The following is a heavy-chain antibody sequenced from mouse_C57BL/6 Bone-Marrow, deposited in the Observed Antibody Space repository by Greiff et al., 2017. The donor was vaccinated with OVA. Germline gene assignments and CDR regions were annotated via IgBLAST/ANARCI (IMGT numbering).Heavy chain of an antibody. CDR2: INPSNGGT. Sequence: VQLQQPGTELVKPGASVKLSCKASGYTFTSYWMHWVKQRPGQGLEWIGNINPSNGGTNYNETFKSKATLTVDKSSSTAYMQLSSLTSEDSAVYYCASHYYGSSYVDYFDDWGQGTTLTVSS. CDR3: ASHYYGSSYVDYFDD. D-gene: IGHD1-1*01. CDR1: GYTFTSYW. V-gene: IGHV1-53*01. J-gene: IGHJ2*01.